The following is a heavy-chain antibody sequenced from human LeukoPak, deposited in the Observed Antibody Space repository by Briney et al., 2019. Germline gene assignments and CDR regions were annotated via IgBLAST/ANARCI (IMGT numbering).Heavy chain of an antibody. J-gene: IGHJ3*02. CDR3: ARTVGDAFDI. V-gene: IGHV3-30-3*01. Sequence: QPGGSLRLSCAASGFTFSSYAMHWVRQAPGKGLEWVAVISYDGSNKYYADSVKGRFTISRDNSKNTLYLQMNGLRAEDTAVYYCARTVGDAFDIWGQGTKVTVSS. CDR2: ISYDGSNK. CDR1: GFTFSSYA.